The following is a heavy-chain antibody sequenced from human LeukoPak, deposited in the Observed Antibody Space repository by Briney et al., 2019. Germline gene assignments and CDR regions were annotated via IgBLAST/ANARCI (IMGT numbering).Heavy chain of an antibody. V-gene: IGHV3-52*01. J-gene: IGHJ5*02. D-gene: IGHD2-15*01. CDR2: IKCDGSEK. CDR1: GFIFSNSW. Sequence: GGSLRLSCAASGFIFSNSWMHWVCQAPGKGLEWVADIKCDGSEKCYVDSVKGRLAISRDNAKNSLYLQVNSLRAEDTAVYFCARERSYCSGATCSLDLWGQGTLVTVSS. CDR3: ARERSYCSGATCSLDL.